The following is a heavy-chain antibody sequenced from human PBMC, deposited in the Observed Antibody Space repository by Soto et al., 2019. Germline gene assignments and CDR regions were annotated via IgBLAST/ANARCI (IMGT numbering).Heavy chain of an antibody. CDR2: IYYSGST. D-gene: IGHD6-13*01. CDR3: ARGRAGAGKDWFDP. Sequence: PSETLSLTCTVSGGSISSYYWSWIRQPPGKGLEWIGYIYYSGSTNYNPSLKSRVTMSVDASKNQSSLKLSSVTAADTAVYYCARGRAGAGKDWFDPWGQGTLVTVSS. CDR1: GGSISSYY. J-gene: IGHJ5*02. V-gene: IGHV4-59*01.